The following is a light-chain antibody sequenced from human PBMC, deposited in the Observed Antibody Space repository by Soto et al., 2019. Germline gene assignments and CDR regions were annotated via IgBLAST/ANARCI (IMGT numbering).Light chain of an antibody. V-gene: IGLV1-40*01. CDR3: QSHDSSLHASV. CDR2: GNT. Sequence: QSVLTQPPSVSGAPGQRVTISCTGSSSSFGAGYDVHWYLQLPGTAPKLLIYGNTNRPSGVPDRFSGSKSGSSASLAITGLQAGDEADYYCQSHDSSLHASVFGTGTKVTVL. CDR1: SSSFGAGYD. J-gene: IGLJ1*01.